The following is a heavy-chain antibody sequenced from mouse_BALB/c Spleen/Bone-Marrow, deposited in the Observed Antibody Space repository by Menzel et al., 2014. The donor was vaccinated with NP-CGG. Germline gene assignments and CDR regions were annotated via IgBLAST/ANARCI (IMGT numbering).Heavy chain of an antibody. Sequence: EVNLVESGGGLVQPGGSRKLSCAASGFTFSSFAMHWVRQAPEKGLEWVAYISSGSSTIYYADTVMGRFTTSRDNPKNTLFLQMASQRSEDTAMYCCARSGSSYGYFDYWGQGTTLTGSS. D-gene: IGHD1-1*01. J-gene: IGHJ2*01. CDR2: ISSGSSTI. CDR1: GFTFSSFA. CDR3: ARSGSSYGYFDY. V-gene: IGHV5-17*02.